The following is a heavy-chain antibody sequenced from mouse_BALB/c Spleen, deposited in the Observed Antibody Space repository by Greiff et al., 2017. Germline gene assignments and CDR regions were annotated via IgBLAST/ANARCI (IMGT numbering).Heavy chain of an antibody. CDR2: INPSNGGT. Sequence: QVHVKQSGAELVKPGASVKLSCKASGYTFTSYYMYWVKQRPGQGLEWIGEINPSNGGTNFNEKFKSKATLTVDKSSSTAYMQLSSLTSEDSAVYYCTRSKLGRMDYWGQGTSVTVSS. V-gene: IGHV1S81*02. CDR3: TRSKLGRMDY. CDR1: GYTFTSYY. J-gene: IGHJ4*01. D-gene: IGHD4-1*01.